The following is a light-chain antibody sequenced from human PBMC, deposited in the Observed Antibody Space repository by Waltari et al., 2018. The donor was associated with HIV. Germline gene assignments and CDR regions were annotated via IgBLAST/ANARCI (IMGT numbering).Light chain of an antibody. CDR1: QSVTTN. CDR3: QQYNHWPWT. J-gene: IGKJ1*01. V-gene: IGKV3-15*01. CDR2: GSS. Sequence: EIVMTQSPDTLSVSPGERATLSCRASQSVTTNLAWYQQKPGQAPRLLFYGSSTRATGLPDRFSGSGSGTEFTLTISSLQSEDSAVYYCQQYNHWPWTFGQGTMVEIK.